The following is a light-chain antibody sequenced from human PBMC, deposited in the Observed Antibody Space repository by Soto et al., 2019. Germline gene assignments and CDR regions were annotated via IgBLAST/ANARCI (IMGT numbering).Light chain of an antibody. V-gene: IGLV2-14*01. Sequence: QPALTQPAPVSGSPGQSITISCTATSSDIGAYNYVSWYQQHPGKAPKHLIYEVTNRPSGVSDRFSGSTSGNTASLTISGLQAEDEANYYCNSYTTLSNRVFGTGTKVTVL. CDR2: EVT. CDR1: SSDIGAYNY. CDR3: NSYTTLSNRV. J-gene: IGLJ1*01.